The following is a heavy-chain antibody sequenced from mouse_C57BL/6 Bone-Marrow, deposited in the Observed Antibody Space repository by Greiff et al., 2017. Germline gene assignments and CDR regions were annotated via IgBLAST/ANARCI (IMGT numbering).Heavy chain of an antibody. CDR3: AREGVLLRPFAY. Sequence: QVQLQQPGAELVKPGASVKLSCKASGYTFTSYWMQWVKQRPGQGLEWIGEIAPSDSYTNYNQKFKGTATLTVDTSSSTAYMQLSSLTSEDSAVYYCAREGVLLRPFAYWGQGTLVTVSA. V-gene: IGHV1-50*01. J-gene: IGHJ3*01. D-gene: IGHD1-1*01. CDR1: GYTFTSYW. CDR2: IAPSDSYT.